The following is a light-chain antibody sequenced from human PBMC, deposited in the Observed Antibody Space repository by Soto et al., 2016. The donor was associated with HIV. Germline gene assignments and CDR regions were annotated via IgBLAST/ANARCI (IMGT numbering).Light chain of an antibody. CDR1: QTISTW. Sequence: DIQMTQSPSILSASVGDRVTITCRASQTISTWLAWYQQKPGKAPKLLIQKASSLESGVPSRFSGSGSGTEFTFTISSLQPDDLATYYCQQYKTYPLTFGGGTKVQIK. V-gene: IGKV1-5*03. CDR2: KAS. CDR3: QQYKTYPLT. J-gene: IGKJ4*01.